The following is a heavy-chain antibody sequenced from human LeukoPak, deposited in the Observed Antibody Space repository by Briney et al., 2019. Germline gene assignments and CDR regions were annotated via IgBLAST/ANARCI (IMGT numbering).Heavy chain of an antibody. Sequence: SETLSLTCTVSGGSISSYYWSWIRQPARKGLEWIGRLYTSGSTNYNPSLKGRVTMSVDTSKNQFSLKLSSVTAADTAVYYCATERRYSSGRWDYYFDNWGQGILVTVSS. J-gene: IGHJ4*02. CDR3: ATERRYSSGRWDYYFDN. V-gene: IGHV4-4*07. CDR1: GGSISSYY. CDR2: LYTSGST. D-gene: IGHD6-19*01.